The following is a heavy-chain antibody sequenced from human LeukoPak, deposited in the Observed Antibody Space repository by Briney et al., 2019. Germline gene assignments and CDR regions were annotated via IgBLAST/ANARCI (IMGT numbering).Heavy chain of an antibody. CDR3: AKGPGFLPLIAAAGLRYFDY. D-gene: IGHD6-13*01. CDR2: ISGSGGTT. CDR1: GFTFSSYA. Sequence: PGGSLRLSCAASGFTFSSYAMSWVRQAPGEGLEWVSTISGSGGTTYYADSVKGRFTISRDISKNTLYLQMNSLRAEDTAVYYCAKGPGFLPLIAAAGLRYFDYWGQGTLVTVSS. J-gene: IGHJ4*02. V-gene: IGHV3-23*01.